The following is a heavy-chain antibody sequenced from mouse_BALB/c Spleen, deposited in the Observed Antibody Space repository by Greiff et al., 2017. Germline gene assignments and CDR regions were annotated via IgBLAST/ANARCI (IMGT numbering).Heavy chain of an antibody. CDR2: ISSGSSTI. V-gene: IGHV5-17*02. D-gene: IGHD2-2*01. J-gene: IGHJ4*01. Sequence: EVKVVESGGGLVQPGGSRKLSCAASGFTFSSFGMHWVRQAPEKGLEWVAYISSGSSTIYYADTVKGRFTISRDNPKNTLFLQMTSLRSEDTAMYYCARYYGFYAMDYWGQGTSVTVSA. CDR3: ARYYGFYAMDY. CDR1: GFTFSSFG.